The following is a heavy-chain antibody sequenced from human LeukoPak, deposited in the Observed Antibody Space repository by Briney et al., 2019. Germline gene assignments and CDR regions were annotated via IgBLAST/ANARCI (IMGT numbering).Heavy chain of an antibody. J-gene: IGHJ4*02. D-gene: IGHD1-20*01. Sequence: ASVKVSCKASGYTFSDYGISWLRQAPGQGLEYMGWINTQNGYTDYAQKVQGRVTLTTDTSTTTAYMELRGLRSDDTAVYCCARDWPGDITGAWGQGTLLTVSS. CDR3: ARDWPGDITGA. CDR1: GYTFSDYG. CDR2: INTQNGYT. V-gene: IGHV1-18*01.